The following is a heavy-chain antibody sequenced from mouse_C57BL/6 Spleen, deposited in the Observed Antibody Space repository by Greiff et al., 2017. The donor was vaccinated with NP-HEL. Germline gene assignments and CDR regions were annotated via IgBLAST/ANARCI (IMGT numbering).Heavy chain of an antibody. Sequence: VQLQQSGPELVKPGASVKISCKASGYAFSSSWMNWVKQRPGKGLEWIGRIYPGDGDTNYNGKFKGKATLTADKSSSTAYMQRSSLTSEDSAVYFCARSYSDAMDYWGQGTAVTVSS. D-gene: IGHD1-1*01. J-gene: IGHJ4*01. CDR3: ARSYSDAMDY. V-gene: IGHV1-82*01. CDR2: IYPGDGDT. CDR1: GYAFSSSW.